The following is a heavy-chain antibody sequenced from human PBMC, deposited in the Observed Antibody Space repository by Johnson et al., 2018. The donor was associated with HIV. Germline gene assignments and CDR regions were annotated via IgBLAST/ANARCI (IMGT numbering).Heavy chain of an antibody. J-gene: IGHJ3*02. CDR2: INSDGSST. V-gene: IGHV3-74*01. Sequence: MQLVESGGGLVQPGGSLRLSCAASGFTFSSYWMHWVRQAPGKGLVWVSRINSDGSSTSYADSVMGRFTISRDNSKNTLYLQMNSLRAEDTAVYYCARETGDDAFDIWGQGTMVTVSS. CDR1: GFTFSSYW. D-gene: IGHD7-27*01. CDR3: ARETGDDAFDI.